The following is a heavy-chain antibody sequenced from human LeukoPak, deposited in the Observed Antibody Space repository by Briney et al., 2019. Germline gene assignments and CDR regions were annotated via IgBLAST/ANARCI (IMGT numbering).Heavy chain of an antibody. V-gene: IGHV5-51*01. J-gene: IGHJ6*02. D-gene: IGHD2-2*01. CDR1: GYSFTSYW. CDR3: ARGYCSSTSCPYYYYYGMDV. Sequence: GESLKISCKGSGYSFTSYWIGWVRQMPGKGLEWMGIIYPGDSDIRYSPSFQGQVTISADKSISTAYLQWSSLKASDTAMYYCARGYCSSTSCPYYYYYGMDVWGQGTTVTVSS. CDR2: IYPGDSDI.